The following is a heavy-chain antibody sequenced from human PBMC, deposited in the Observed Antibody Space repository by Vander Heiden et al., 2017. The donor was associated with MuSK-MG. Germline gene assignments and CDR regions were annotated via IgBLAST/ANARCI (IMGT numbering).Heavy chain of an antibody. D-gene: IGHD3-3*01. J-gene: IGHJ6*03. CDR1: GDSVRTNY. CDR2: VYYTGST. CDR3: ARQLDNYYYYMDV. V-gene: IGHV4-59*08. Sequence: VQLHESGPGLVKPSETLSLTCAVSGDSVRTNYWSWIRQSPGKGLEYIGYVYYTGSTTYNPSLARRVTISLDMSKNTFALSLTSVTAADTAIYYCARQLDNYYYYMDVWGKGTPVTVSS.